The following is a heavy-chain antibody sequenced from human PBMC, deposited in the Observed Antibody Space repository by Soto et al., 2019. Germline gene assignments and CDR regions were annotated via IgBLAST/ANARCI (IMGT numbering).Heavy chain of an antibody. CDR2: IKPDESEK. J-gene: IGHJ5*02. CDR3: VRGGSNYDS. D-gene: IGHD4-4*01. Sequence: GGSLRLSCTASGFTFSDSWMTWVRQAPGKGLEWVARIKPDESEKKYADSVKGRFSISRDNAKNSMYLQMDNLRGEDTAVYYCVRGGSNYDSWGQGTLVTVSS. V-gene: IGHV3-7*01. CDR1: GFTFSDSW.